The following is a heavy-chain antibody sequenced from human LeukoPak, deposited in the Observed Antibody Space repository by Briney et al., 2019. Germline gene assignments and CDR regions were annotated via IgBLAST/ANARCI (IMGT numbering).Heavy chain of an antibody. V-gene: IGHV3-23*01. CDR2: ISGSGGST. D-gene: IGHD3-10*01. Sequence: GSLRLSCAASGFTFSSYAMSWVRQAPGKGLEWVSAISGSGGSTYYADSVEGRFTISRDNSKNTLYLQMNSLRAEDTAVYYCAKDRLLWFGESPFDYWGQGTLVTVSS. CDR1: GFTFSSYA. CDR3: AKDRLLWFGESPFDY. J-gene: IGHJ4*02.